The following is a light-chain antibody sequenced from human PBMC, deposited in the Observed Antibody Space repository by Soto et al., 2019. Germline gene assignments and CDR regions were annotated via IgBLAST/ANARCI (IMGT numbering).Light chain of an antibody. CDR2: GAS. V-gene: IGKV3-20*01. J-gene: IGKJ4*01. CDR1: QTVNSNY. CDR3: QQYGSSPLT. Sequence: EIVLTQSPDTLSLSPGERATLSCRASQTVNSNYLAWYRQKPGQAPRVLIYGASSRATGIPDSFSGSGSGTDFTLTISRLEPEDFAVYYCQQYGSSPLTFGGGTKVEIK.